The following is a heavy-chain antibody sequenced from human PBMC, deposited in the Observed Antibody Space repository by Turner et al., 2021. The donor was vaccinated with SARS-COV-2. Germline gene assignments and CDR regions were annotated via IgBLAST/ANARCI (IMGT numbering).Heavy chain of an antibody. CDR1: GFTFSSYG. Sequence: QVPLVASGGGGVQPGRSLRLPCAASGFTFSSYGMHWVRQAPGKGLEWVAVIWYDGSNKYYADSVKGRFTISRDNSKNTLYLQMNSLTAEDTAVYYCARDPNAGYYYMDVWGKGTTVTVSS. J-gene: IGHJ6*03. CDR3: ARDPNAGYYYMDV. CDR2: IWYDGSNK. V-gene: IGHV3-33*01. D-gene: IGHD2-8*01.